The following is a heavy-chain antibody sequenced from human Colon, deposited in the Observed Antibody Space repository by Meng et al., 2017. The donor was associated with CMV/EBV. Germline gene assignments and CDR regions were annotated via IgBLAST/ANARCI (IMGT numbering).Heavy chain of an antibody. Sequence: GESLKISCAASGFTFSFYSMNWVRQAPGKGLEWVSAISSDGNETFYADSVKGRFTISRDNANSTLSLQMNSLRAEDTAVYYCSRGQVFVVVPSPNNFFDPCGQGTQVTVSS. D-gene: IGHD2-2*01. J-gene: IGHJ5*02. CDR3: SRGQVFVVVPSPNNFFDP. CDR1: GFTFSFYS. V-gene: IGHV3-21*01. CDR2: ISSDGNET.